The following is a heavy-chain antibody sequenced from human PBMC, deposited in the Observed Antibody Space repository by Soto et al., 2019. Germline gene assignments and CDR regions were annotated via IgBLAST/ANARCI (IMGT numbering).Heavy chain of an antibody. CDR2: IYYSGSA. CDR3: ARRPLVRGIIPYYFDS. V-gene: IGHV4-39*01. J-gene: IGHJ4*02. D-gene: IGHD3-10*01. Sequence: QLQLQESGPGLVKPSETLSLTCTVSGGSINNSSFYWGWVRQPPGKRLEWIGSIYYSGSAYYNPSLTTRLTISVETSKNQFSLNLSSVTAADTAVYFCARRPLVRGIIPYYFDSWGQGTLVTVSS. CDR1: GGSINNSSFY.